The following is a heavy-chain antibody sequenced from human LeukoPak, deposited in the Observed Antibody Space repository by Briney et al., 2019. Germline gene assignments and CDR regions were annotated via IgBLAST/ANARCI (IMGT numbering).Heavy chain of an antibody. CDR1: GYTLTELS. V-gene: IGHV1-24*01. D-gene: IGHD3-16*01. J-gene: IGHJ6*02. Sequence: ASVKVSCKVSGYTLTELSMHWVRQAPGKGLEWMGGFDPEDGETIYAQKFQGRVTMTEDTSTDTAYMELSSLRSEDTAVYYCATRGRFEAPSTYYYGMDVWGQGTTVTVSS. CDR2: FDPEDGET. CDR3: ATRGRFEAPSTYYYGMDV.